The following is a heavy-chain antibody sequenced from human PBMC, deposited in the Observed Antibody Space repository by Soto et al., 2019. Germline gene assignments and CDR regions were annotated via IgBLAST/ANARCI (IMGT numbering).Heavy chain of an antibody. Sequence: QVQLVQSGAEVKQPGSSVKVSCKTSGGTFSTYAIYWVRQAPGQGLEWMGAIIPLFGTADYAQKFQGRVTITAYESTSTASMELSRLRSEDTAVYYCARPKGSYSSGYYYFDYWGQGTLVTVSS. J-gene: IGHJ4*02. CDR1: GGTFSTYA. D-gene: IGHD6-19*01. CDR3: ARPKGSYSSGYYYFDY. V-gene: IGHV1-69*01. CDR2: IIPLFGTA.